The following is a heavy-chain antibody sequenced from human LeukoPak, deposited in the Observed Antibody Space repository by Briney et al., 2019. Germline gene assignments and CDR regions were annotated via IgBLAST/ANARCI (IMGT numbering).Heavy chain of an antibody. CDR2: INPSGGST. D-gene: IGHD5-18*01. CDR3: ARALPHRRLMDTTMEQHWFDP. J-gene: IGHJ5*02. CDR1: GYTFTSYF. Sequence: ASVKVSCKASGYTFTSYFMHWVRQAPGQGLEWMGLINPSGGSTRYAQKFQGRVTMTRDMSTSTVYMELSSLRSEDTAVYYCARALPHRRLMDTTMEQHWFDPWGQGTLVTVSS. V-gene: IGHV1-46*01.